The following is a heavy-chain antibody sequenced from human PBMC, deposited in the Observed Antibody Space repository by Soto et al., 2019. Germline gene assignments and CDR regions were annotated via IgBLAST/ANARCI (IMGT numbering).Heavy chain of an antibody. CDR3: ARDSVALYYYYYGMDV. CDR2: IDWDDDK. V-gene: IGHV2-70*11. CDR1: GFSLSTSGMC. Sequence: SGSTLVNPTQTLTLTCTFSGFSLSTSGMCVSWIRQPPGKALEWLARIDWDDDKYYSTSLKTRLTISKDTSKNQVVLTMTNMDPVDTATYYCARDSVALYYYYYGMDVWGQGTTVTVSS. D-gene: IGHD2-21*01. J-gene: IGHJ6*02.